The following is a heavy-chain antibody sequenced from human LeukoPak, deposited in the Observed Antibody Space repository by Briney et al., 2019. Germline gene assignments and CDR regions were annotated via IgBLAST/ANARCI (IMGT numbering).Heavy chain of an antibody. J-gene: IGHJ3*01. V-gene: IGHV3-66*01. CDR1: GLIVRLNY. CDR2: TYSGGET. CDR3: VRVNILTGSDAFDV. Sequence: PGGSLRLSCAVSGLIVRLNYMAWVRQAPGKGLEWVSITYSGGETYYADSVKGRFSVPRDNSDNTLYLHLSSLRADDTALYYCVRVNILTGSDAFDVWGQGTLVTVSS. D-gene: IGHD3-9*01.